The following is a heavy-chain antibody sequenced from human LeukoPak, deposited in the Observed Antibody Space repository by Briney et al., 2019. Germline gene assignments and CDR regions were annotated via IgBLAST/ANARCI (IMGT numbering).Heavy chain of an antibody. CDR2: IDPNSGGT. CDR1: GYTFTAYY. V-gene: IGHV1-2*02. CDR3: ARGDIQWDY. Sequence: ASVKVSCKASGYTFTAYYIHWVRQAPGQGLEWMGWIDPNSGGTNFAQKFQGRVTMTRDTSIPTAYVELSSLKSDDTAVYYCARGDIQWDYWGQGTLVTVSS. J-gene: IGHJ4*02. D-gene: IGHD6-19*01.